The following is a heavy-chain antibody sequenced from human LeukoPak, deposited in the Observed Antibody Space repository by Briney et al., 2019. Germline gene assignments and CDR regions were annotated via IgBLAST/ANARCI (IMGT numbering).Heavy chain of an antibody. CDR1: GYTFTSYY. D-gene: IGHD3-22*01. J-gene: IGHJ4*02. Sequence: GASVKVFCKASGYTFTSYYMHWVRQAPGQGLEWMGIINPSGGSTSYAQKFQGRVTMTRDMSTSTVYMELSSLRSEDTAVYYCARDISSGYLFDYWGQGTLVTVSS. V-gene: IGHV1-46*01. CDR2: INPSGGST. CDR3: ARDISSGYLFDY.